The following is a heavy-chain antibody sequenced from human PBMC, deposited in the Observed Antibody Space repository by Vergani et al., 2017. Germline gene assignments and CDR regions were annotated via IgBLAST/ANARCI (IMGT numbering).Heavy chain of an antibody. J-gene: IGHJ5*02. V-gene: IGHV4-39*07. Sequence: QLQLQESGPGLVKPSETLSLTCTVSGGSISSSSYYWGWIRQPPGKGLEWIGSIYYSGSTYYNPSLKSRVTISVDTSKNQFSLKLSSVTAADTAVYYCARALTYCGGDCSPYNWFDPWGQGTLVTVSS. CDR3: ARALTYCGGDCSPYNWFDP. CDR2: IYYSGST. D-gene: IGHD2-21*02. CDR1: GGSISSSSYY.